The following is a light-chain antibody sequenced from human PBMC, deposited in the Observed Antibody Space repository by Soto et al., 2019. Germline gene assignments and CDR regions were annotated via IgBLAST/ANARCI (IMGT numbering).Light chain of an antibody. J-gene: IGKJ2*01. CDR1: QSVNSNY. V-gene: IGKV3-20*01. CDR3: QQCGGSPLYT. Sequence: EIVLTQSPGTLSLSPGERATLSCRASQSVNSNYLAWYQQKPVQAPRLLIYGASNRATGIPDRFTGSGSGTDFPLTSSRLEPEDFAVYYCQQCGGSPLYTFRQCTKLVIK. CDR2: GAS.